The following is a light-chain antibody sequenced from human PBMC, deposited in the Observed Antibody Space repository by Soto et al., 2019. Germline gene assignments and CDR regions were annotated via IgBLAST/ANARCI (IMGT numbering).Light chain of an antibody. J-gene: IGLJ3*02. Sequence: QSALTQPASVSGSPGQSITISCTGTSSDIGTYNFVSWYQQHPGKAPKLMIYEVSHRPSGVSNRFSGSKSGNTASLTISGLQAEDEADYYCSSYTSSSTSSYSLVFGGGTKVTVL. CDR1: SSDIGTYNF. CDR3: SSYTSSSTSSYSLV. CDR2: EVS. V-gene: IGLV2-14*01.